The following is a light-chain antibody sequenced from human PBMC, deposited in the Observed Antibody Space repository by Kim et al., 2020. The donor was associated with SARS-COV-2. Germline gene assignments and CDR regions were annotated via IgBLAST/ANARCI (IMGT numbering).Light chain of an antibody. J-gene: IGKJ2*03. CDR1: QSISSSY. Sequence: EIVLTQSPGTLSLSPGERATLSCRASQSISSSYLGWYQQKPGQAPRLLIYGASSRATGIPDRFSGSGSGTDFTHTISRLEPEEFAVYYCQQYGSAPYSFGQGTKLEI. V-gene: IGKV3-20*01. CDR3: QQYGSAPYS. CDR2: GAS.